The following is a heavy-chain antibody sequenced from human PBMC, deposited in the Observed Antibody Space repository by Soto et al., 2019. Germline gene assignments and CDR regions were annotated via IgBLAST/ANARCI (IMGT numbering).Heavy chain of an antibody. Sequence: GGSLKISCKGSGYSFTSYWIGWVRQMPGKGLEWMGIIYPGDSDTRYSPSFQGQVTISADKSISTAYLQWSSLKASDTAMYYCPTHAIGHYGDYQLDYWGQGTLVTVSS. CDR2: IYPGDSDT. V-gene: IGHV5-51*01. J-gene: IGHJ4*02. CDR1: GYSFTSYW. CDR3: PTHAIGHYGDYQLDY. D-gene: IGHD4-17*01.